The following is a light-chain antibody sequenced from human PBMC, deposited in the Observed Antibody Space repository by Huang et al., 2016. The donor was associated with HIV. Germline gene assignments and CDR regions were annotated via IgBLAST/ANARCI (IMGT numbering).Light chain of an antibody. J-gene: IGKJ4*01. Sequence: EIVLTQSPGTLSLSPGERATLSCRASQSVSGSYLAWYQQKPGQAPRLLIEGASSRATGIPDRCRGSVSGTDFTLTISILEPEDFAVYYCQQYGSSPTTFGGGTKVEIK. CDR1: QSVSGSY. CDR2: GAS. V-gene: IGKV3-20*01. CDR3: QQYGSSPTT.